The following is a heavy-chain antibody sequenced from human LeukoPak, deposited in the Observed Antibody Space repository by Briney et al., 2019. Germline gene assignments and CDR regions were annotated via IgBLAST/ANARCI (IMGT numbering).Heavy chain of an antibody. CDR2: MYYSGST. V-gene: IGHV4-30-4*01. D-gene: IGHD3-22*01. CDR1: GGSISSGDYY. CDR3: ARPYYYDSRIDP. Sequence: SQTLSLTCTVSGGSISSGDYYWSWIRQPPGKGLEWIAYMYYSGSTYYNPSLKTRVTMSADTSKNQLSLKLSSVTAADTAVYYCARPYYYDSRIDPWGQGILVTVSS. J-gene: IGHJ5*02.